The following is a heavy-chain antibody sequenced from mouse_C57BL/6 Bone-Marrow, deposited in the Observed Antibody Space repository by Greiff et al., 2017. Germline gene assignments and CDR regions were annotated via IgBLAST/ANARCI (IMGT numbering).Heavy chain of an antibody. CDR1: GYTFTNYW. Sequence: VKLMESGAELVRPGTSVKMSCKASGYTFTNYWIGWAKQRPGHGLEWIGDIYPGGGYTNYNEKFKGKATLTADKSSSTAYMQFSSLTSEDSAIYYCARRYYGYFHWYFDVWGTGTTVTVSS. J-gene: IGHJ1*03. D-gene: IGHD2-2*01. CDR3: ARRYYGYFHWYFDV. V-gene: IGHV1-63*01. CDR2: IYPGGGYT.